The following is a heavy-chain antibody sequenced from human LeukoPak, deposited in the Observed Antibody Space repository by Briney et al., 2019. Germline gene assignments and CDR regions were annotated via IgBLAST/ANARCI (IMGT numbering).Heavy chain of an antibody. Sequence: PGGSLRLSCAASGFTVSSNYMSWVRQAPGKGLEWVSVIYSGGSTYYADPVKGRFTISRDNSKNTLYLQMNSLRAEDTAVYYCARDLLGEGSGHDAFDIWGQGTMVTVSS. CDR3: ARDLLGEGSGHDAFDI. J-gene: IGHJ3*02. CDR2: IYSGGST. V-gene: IGHV3-66*01. CDR1: GFTVSSNY. D-gene: IGHD6-19*01.